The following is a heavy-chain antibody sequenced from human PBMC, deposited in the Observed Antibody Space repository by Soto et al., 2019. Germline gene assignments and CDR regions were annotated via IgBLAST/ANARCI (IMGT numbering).Heavy chain of an antibody. V-gene: IGHV4-30-4*01. J-gene: IGHJ6*02. CDR1: GGSISSGDYY. CDR2: IYYSGST. Sequence: PSETLSLTCTVSGGSISSGDYYWSWIRQPPGKGLEWIGYIYYSGSTYYNPSLKSRVTISVDTSKNQFSLKLSSVTAADTAVYYCARVRYYYDSSGYRYYYYGMGVWGQGTTVTVSS. CDR3: ARVRYYYDSSGYRYYYYGMGV. D-gene: IGHD3-22*01.